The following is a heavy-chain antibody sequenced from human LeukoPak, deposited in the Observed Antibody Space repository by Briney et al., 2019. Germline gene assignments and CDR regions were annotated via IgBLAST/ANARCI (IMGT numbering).Heavy chain of an antibody. D-gene: IGHD3-22*01. CDR1: GGSISSSSYY. CDR2: IYYSGST. J-gene: IGHJ4*02. V-gene: IGHV4-39*01. CDR3: ARTYYYDSSGYYRGDFDY. Sequence: PSETLSLTCTVSGGSISSSSYYWGWIRQPPGKGLEWIGSIYYSGSTYYNPSLKSRVTISVDTSKNQFSLKLSSVTAADTAVYYCARTYYYDSSGYYRGDFDYWGQGTLVTVSS.